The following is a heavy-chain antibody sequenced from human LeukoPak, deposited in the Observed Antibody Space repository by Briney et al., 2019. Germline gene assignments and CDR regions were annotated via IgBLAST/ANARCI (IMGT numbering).Heavy chain of an antibody. D-gene: IGHD2-15*01. CDR2: IKQDGSDN. CDR1: GFTFSSYW. J-gene: IGHJ4*02. Sequence: GGSLRLSCAASGFTFSSYWMSWVRQAPGKGLEWVANIKQDGSDNYYVDSVKGRFTISRDNAKNSLYLQMNSLRAEDTAVYYCAVGQMTFDYWGQGTLVTVSS. CDR3: AVGQMTFDY. V-gene: IGHV3-7*01.